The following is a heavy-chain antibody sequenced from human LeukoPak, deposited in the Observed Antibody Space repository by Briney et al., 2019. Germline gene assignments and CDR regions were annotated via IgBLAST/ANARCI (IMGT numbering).Heavy chain of an antibody. CDR1: GGTFSSYA. V-gene: IGHV1-69*04. D-gene: IGHD2-15*01. CDR3: ARGCSGGSCWDYYYYGMDV. J-gene: IGHJ6*02. CDR2: IIPILGIA. Sequence: GASVTVSCKASGGTFSSYAISWVRQAPGQGLEWMGRIIPILGIANYAQKFQGRVTITADKSTSTAYMELSSLRSEDTAVYYCARGCSGGSCWDYYYYGMDVWGQGTTVTVSS.